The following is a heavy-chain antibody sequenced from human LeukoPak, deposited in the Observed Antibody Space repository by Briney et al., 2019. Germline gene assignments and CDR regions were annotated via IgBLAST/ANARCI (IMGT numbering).Heavy chain of an antibody. V-gene: IGHV4-59*01. Sequence: PSETLSLTCTVSGGSISSYYWSWIRQPPGKGLEWIGYVYYSGSTNYNPSLKSRVTISVDTSKNQFSLKLSSVTAADTAVYYCARGAVAGTDGGDYWGQGTLVTVSS. CDR1: GGSISSYY. D-gene: IGHD6-19*01. J-gene: IGHJ4*02. CDR3: ARGAVAGTDGGDY. CDR2: VYYSGST.